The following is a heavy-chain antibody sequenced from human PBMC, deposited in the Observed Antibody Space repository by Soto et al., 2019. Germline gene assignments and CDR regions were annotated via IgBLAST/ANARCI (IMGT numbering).Heavy chain of an antibody. Sequence: EVQLLESGGGMVQPGGSLRVSCAASGFTFRNFVMSWVRQAPGKGLEWVSAIRGTGGETFYADSVKGRFTISRDNSKNTLYLQMNRLRDEDTALYFCAQDRGWGVVRPSHDYWGQGTLVTVSS. CDR3: AQDRGWGVVRPSHDY. D-gene: IGHD2-21*01. CDR2: IRGTGGET. V-gene: IGHV3-23*01. CDR1: GFTFRNFV. J-gene: IGHJ4*02.